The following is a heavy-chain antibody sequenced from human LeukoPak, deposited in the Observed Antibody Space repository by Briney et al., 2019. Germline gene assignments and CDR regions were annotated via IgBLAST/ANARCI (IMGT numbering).Heavy chain of an antibody. CDR3: AKEVEYSSGWPYFDY. V-gene: IGHV3-30*18. CDR1: GFTFSSYG. J-gene: IGHJ4*02. CDR2: ISYDGSNK. Sequence: GRSLRLSCAASGFTFSSYGMHWVRQAPGKGLEWVAVISYDGSNKYYADSVKGRFTISRDNSKNTLYLQMNGLRAEDTAVYYCAKEVEYSSGWPYFDYWGQGTLVTVSS. D-gene: IGHD6-19*01.